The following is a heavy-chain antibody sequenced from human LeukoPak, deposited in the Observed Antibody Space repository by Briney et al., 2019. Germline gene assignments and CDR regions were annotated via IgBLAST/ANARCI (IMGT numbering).Heavy chain of an antibody. V-gene: IGHV1-46*02. D-gene: IGHD5-24*01. CDR1: GYTFNIYY. CDR2: INPGGGST. J-gene: IGHJ3*01. CDR3: ARAEITSDGYNSAFDV. Sequence: ASVKVSCKASGYTFNIYYIHWVRQAPGQGLEWMGIINPGGGSTSYAQQFQGRVTMTSDMSTSTVYMELSSLRSEDTAVYYCARAEITSDGYNSAFDVWGQGTVVTVSP.